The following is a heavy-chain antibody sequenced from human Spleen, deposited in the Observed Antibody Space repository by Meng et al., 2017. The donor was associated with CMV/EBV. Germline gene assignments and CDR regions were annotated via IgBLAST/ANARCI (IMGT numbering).Heavy chain of an antibody. CDR1: EFTFSRYW. Sequence: GESLKISCAASEFTFSRYWMNWVRQAPGKGLEWVANIKQDGSERYYVDSVKGRFTISRDNSKNTLFLQMNSLRVENTAMYYCAKDPGEIDYWGRGTLVTVSS. D-gene: IGHD7-27*01. CDR3: AKDPGEIDY. V-gene: IGHV3-7*01. CDR2: IKQDGSER. J-gene: IGHJ4*02.